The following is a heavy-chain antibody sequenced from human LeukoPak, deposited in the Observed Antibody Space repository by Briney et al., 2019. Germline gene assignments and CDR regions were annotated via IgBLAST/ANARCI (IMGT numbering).Heavy chain of an antibody. J-gene: IGHJ4*02. CDR1: GYTFIRNG. V-gene: IGHV1-18*01. CDR3: ARESDGYSSSWYADSFDY. CDR2: ISPYNENT. D-gene: IGHD6-13*01. Sequence: ASVKVSCKASGYTFIRNGISWVRQAPGQGLEWMGWISPYNENTKYLQMLQGRVTLTTDTSTSTAYMELRSLTSDDTAVYYCARESDGYSSSWYADSFDYWGQGTLVTVSS.